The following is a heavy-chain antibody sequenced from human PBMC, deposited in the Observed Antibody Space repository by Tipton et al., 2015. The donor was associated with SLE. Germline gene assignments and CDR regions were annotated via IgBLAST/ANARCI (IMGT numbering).Heavy chain of an antibody. V-gene: IGHV4-59*01. CDR3: ARVRPPLSIFGVVKGTDYYYMDV. CDR2: IYYSGST. CDR1: GGSISSYY. D-gene: IGHD3-3*01. J-gene: IGHJ6*03. Sequence: TLSLTCTVSGGSISSYYWSWIRQPPGKGLEWIGYIYYSGSTNYNPSLKSRVTISVDTSKNQFSLELSSVTAADTAVYYCARVRPPLSIFGVVKGTDYYYMDVWGKGTTVTVSS.